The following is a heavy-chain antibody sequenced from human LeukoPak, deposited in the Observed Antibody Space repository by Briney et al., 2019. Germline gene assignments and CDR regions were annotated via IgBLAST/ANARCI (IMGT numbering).Heavy chain of an antibody. CDR3: ARNENSGWGYFDY. J-gene: IGHJ4*02. D-gene: IGHD5-12*01. CDR2: IGGSNGIT. Sequence: GGSLRLSCAASRFTFNSYAMSWVRQAPGKGLEWVSVIGGSNGITFYVGSVKGRFTISRDNSKDTLYLQMNSLKAEDTAVYYCARNENSGWGYFDYWGQGTLVTVSS. V-gene: IGHV3-23*01. CDR1: RFTFNSYA.